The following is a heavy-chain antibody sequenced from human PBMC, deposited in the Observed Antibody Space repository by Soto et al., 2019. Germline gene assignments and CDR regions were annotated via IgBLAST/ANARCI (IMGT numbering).Heavy chain of an antibody. Sequence: QVQLQESGPGLVKPSETLSLTCTVSGGSISSHYWSWIRQPPGKGLEWIGYIYYSGSTNYNPSLKSRVTISVDTSKNQFSLKLSSVTAADTAVYYCARHSPYYYDSSGYYYDGAFDIWGQGTMVTVSS. V-gene: IGHV4-59*08. J-gene: IGHJ3*02. CDR1: GGSISSHY. CDR3: ARHSPYYYDSSGYYYDGAFDI. D-gene: IGHD3-22*01. CDR2: IYYSGST.